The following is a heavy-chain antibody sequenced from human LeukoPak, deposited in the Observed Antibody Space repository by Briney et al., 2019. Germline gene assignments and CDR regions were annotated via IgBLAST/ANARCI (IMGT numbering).Heavy chain of an antibody. D-gene: IGHD3-22*01. CDR2: ISSSGSTI. CDR1: GFTISSYE. Sequence: PGGSLRLSCAASGFTISSYEMNWVRQAPGKGLEWVSYISSSGSTIYYADSVKGRFTISRDNAKNSLYLQMNSLRAEDTAVYYCARCPYYDLSDAFDIWGQGTMVTVSS. CDR3: ARCPYYDLSDAFDI. V-gene: IGHV3-48*03. J-gene: IGHJ3*02.